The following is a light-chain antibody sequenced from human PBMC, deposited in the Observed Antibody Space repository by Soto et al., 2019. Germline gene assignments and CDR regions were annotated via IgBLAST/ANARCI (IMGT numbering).Light chain of an antibody. V-gene: IGLV2-14*01. CDR2: EVS. CDR1: SSDIGGYNY. J-gene: IGLJ3*02. Sequence: QSVLTQPASVSGSPGQSITISCTGTSSDIGGYNYVSWYQQHPGKAPKLMIYEVSNRPSGVSNRFSGSKSGNTASLTISGLQPEDEGDYYCSSYTSSSTLWVFGGGTKLTVL. CDR3: SSYTSSSTLWV.